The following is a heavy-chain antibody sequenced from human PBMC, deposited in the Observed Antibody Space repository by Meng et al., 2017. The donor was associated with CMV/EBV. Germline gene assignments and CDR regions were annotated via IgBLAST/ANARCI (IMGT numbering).Heavy chain of an antibody. CDR3: ARDAEPPVVTPYYYYYGMDV. J-gene: IGHJ6*02. V-gene: IGHV6-1*01. Sequence: SQTLSLTGAISGDSVSSNSAAWNWIRQSPSRGLEWLGRTYYRSKWYNDYAVSVKSRITINPDTSKNQFSLQLNSVTPEDTAVYYCARDAEPPVVTPYYYYYGMDVWGQGTTVTVSS. CDR1: GDSVSSNSAA. CDR2: TYYRSKWYN. D-gene: IGHD4-23*01.